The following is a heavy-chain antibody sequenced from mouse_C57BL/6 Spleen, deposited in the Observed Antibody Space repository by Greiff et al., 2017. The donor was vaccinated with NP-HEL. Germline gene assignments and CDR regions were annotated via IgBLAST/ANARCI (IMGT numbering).Heavy chain of an antibody. J-gene: IGHJ2*01. CDR2: IWSGGST. CDR1: GFSLTSYG. D-gene: IGHD2-3*01. CDR3: ARSRGMAYFDY. V-gene: IGHV2-2*01. Sequence: QVQLQQSGPGLVQPSQSLSITCTVSGFSLTSYGVHWVRQSPGKGLEWLGVIWSGGSTDYNAAFISRLSISKDNSKSQVFFKMNSLQADDTVIYYCARSRGMAYFDYWGQGTTLTVSS.